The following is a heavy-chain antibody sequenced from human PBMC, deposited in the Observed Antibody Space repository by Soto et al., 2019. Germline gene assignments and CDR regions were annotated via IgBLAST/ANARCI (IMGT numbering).Heavy chain of an antibody. D-gene: IGHD3-10*01. V-gene: IGHV1-8*01. J-gene: IGHJ6*02. CDR1: GYTFTSYD. CDR2: MNPNSGNT. CDR3: ARGRFGGGYALLYYYYGMDV. Sequence: QVQLVQSGAEVKKPGASVKVSCKASGYTFTSYDINWVRQATGQGLEWMGWMNPNSGNTGYAQKFQGRVTMTRNTSISTAYMELSGRRSEDTAVYYCARGRFGGGYALLYYYYGMDVWGQGTTVTVSS.